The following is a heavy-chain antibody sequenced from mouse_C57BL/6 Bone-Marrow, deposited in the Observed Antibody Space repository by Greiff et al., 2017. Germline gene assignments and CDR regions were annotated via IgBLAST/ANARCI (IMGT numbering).Heavy chain of an antibody. CDR1: GYSFTGYF. CDR2: INPYNGDT. D-gene: IGHD1-1*01. J-gene: IGHJ4*01. Sequence: EVKLVESGPELVKPGDSVKISCKASGYSFTGYFMNWVMQSHGKSLEWIGRINPYNGDTFYNQKFKGKATLTVDKSSSTAHMELRSLTSEDSAVYYCARRGLLRSLYYAMDYWGQGTSVTVSS. V-gene: IGHV1-20*01. CDR3: ARRGLLRSLYYAMDY.